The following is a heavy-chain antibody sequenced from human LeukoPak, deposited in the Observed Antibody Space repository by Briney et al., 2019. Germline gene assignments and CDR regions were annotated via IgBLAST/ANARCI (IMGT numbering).Heavy chain of an antibody. V-gene: IGHV3-23*01. CDR1: GITLANYG. D-gene: IGHD3-22*01. Sequence: GGSLRLSCVVSGITLANYGMSWVRQAPGKGLEWVAGVSGSGGSTNYADSVKGRFTISRDNPKNTLYLQMNSLRAEDTAVYFCAKRGVVIRVILVGFHKEAYYFDSWGQGALVAVSS. CDR2: VSGSGGST. CDR3: AKRGVVIRVILVGFHKEAYYFDS. J-gene: IGHJ4*02.